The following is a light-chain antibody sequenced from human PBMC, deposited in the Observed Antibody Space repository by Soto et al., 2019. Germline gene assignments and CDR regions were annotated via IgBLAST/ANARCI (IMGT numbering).Light chain of an antibody. CDR2: EVS. CDR3: MPSTQLPPT. Sequence: VMTNTPLSLSVAPGQPASISCKSSHSLLHITGETFLFWYLQKPAQSPHLLIYEVSTRVSGVPDRFSGSGSGTDFTLEISRVETDDVGIYYCMPSTQLPPTFGQATRLELK. J-gene: IGKJ5*01. V-gene: IGKV2D-29*02. CDR1: HSLLHITGETF.